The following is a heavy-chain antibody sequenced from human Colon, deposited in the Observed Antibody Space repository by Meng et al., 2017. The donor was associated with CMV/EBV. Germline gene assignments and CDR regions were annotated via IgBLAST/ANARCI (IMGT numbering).Heavy chain of an antibody. CDR1: GFTFNSYW. Sequence: GGSLRLSCVASGFTFNSYWIHWVRHAPGEGLVWVSRIKGDEIEASYADSVKVRFTISRENSENTLYLEMKSLRVEDTAVYYCAKGWDGAGLDNWGQGTLVTVSS. J-gene: IGHJ4*02. V-gene: IGHV3-74*01. CDR2: IKGDEIEA. CDR3: AKGWDGAGLDN. D-gene: IGHD6-19*01.